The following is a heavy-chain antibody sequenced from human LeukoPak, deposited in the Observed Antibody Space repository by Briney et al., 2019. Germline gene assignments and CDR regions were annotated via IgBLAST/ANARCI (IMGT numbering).Heavy chain of an antibody. J-gene: IGHJ4*02. D-gene: IGHD1-1*01. V-gene: IGHV1-8*01. CDR2: MNPNSGNT. CDR1: GYTFTSYD. Sequence: ASVKVSCKASGYTFTSYDINWVRQATGQGLEWVGWMNPNSGNTGCAQKFQGRVTMTRNTSIGTAYMELNSLRSEDTAVYYCASGRGRYTWNRRYFDYWGQGTLVTVSS. CDR3: ASGRGRYTWNRRYFDY.